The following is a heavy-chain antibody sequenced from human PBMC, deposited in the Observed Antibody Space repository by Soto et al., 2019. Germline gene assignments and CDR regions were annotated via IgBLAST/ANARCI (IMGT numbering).Heavy chain of an antibody. D-gene: IGHD3-10*01. J-gene: IGHJ6*02. CDR1: GGSITSHY. V-gene: IGHV4-59*08. CDR2: IHHSGST. Sequence: QVQLQESGPGLVKPSETLSLTCSGSGGSITSHYCSWFRQPPGKGLAWIGYIHHSGSTSYNPSLKSRVTMSVDTSKNQFSLKVSSVTAADTALYYCARQGFGQLHGLVDVWGPGTTVTVSS. CDR3: ARQGFGQLHGLVDV.